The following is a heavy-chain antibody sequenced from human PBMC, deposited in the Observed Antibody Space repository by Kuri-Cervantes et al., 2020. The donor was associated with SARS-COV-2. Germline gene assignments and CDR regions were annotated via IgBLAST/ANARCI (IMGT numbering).Heavy chain of an antibody. CDR2: INSGGSST. J-gene: IGHJ3*02. Sequence: GESLKISCAASGFTFSSYSMNWVRQAPGKGLEWVSHINSGGSSTTYADSVKGRFTISRDNAKNTLYLQMSSLRAEDTAVYYCAAFDIWGQGTMVTVSS. V-gene: IGHV3-74*01. CDR3: AAFDI. CDR1: GFTFSSYS.